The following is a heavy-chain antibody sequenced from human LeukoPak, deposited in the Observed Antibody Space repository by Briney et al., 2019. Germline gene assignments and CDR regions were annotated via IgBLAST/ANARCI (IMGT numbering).Heavy chain of an antibody. CDR3: ARGFNRAFDF. J-gene: IGHJ4*02. D-gene: IGHD3-10*01. Sequence: PGGSLRLSCAASGFTFSSYAMSWVRQAPGKGLEWVSYISTSSSTIYYADSVKGRFTISRDNAKNSLYLQMSSLRDEDTAMYYCARGFNRAFDFWGQGTLVTVSS. CDR2: ISTSSSTI. V-gene: IGHV3-48*02. CDR1: GFTFSSYA.